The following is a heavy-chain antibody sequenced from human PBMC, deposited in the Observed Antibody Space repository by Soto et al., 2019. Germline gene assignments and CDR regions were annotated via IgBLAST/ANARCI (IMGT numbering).Heavy chain of an antibody. J-gene: IGHJ3*02. V-gene: IGHV2-70*11. Sequence: SGPTLVNPTHTLTLTCTFSGFPLSTSGMCVSWIRQPPGKALEWLARIDWDDDKYYSTSLKTRLTISKDTSKNQVVLTMTNMDPVDTATYYCARIRIAVAGTGDAFDIWGQGTMVTVSS. CDR3: ARIRIAVAGTGDAFDI. CDR1: GFPLSTSGMC. CDR2: IDWDDDK. D-gene: IGHD6-19*01.